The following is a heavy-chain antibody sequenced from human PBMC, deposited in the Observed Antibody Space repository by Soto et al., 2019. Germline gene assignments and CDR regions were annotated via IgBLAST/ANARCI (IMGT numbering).Heavy chain of an antibody. J-gene: IGHJ4*02. Sequence: GGSLRLSCAASGFTFSIYWMSWVRQAPGRGLEWMANIKYDGSEKYYVDSVKGRLTISGDNAKNSLYLQMNSLRAEDTAVYYCASSPHKDSRPDYWGQGTLVTVSS. CDR2: IKYDGSEK. D-gene: IGHD3-22*01. V-gene: IGHV3-7*03. CDR3: ASSPHKDSRPDY. CDR1: GFTFSIYW.